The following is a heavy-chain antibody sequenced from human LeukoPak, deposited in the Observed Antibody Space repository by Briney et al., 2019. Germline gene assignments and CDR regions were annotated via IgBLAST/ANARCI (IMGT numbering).Heavy chain of an antibody. Sequence: GGSLRLSCAASGFAVSTNYLSWVRQAPGKRLEWVSVIYSDGSTYYTDSVKGRFTISRDNSKNTLYLQMNSLRHEDTAVYYCARDQRSESYYPWGWFDPWGKGTLVTVSS. CDR3: ARDQRSESYYPWGWFDP. CDR2: IYSDGST. V-gene: IGHV3-66*02. CDR1: GFAVSTNY. D-gene: IGHD1-26*01. J-gene: IGHJ5*02.